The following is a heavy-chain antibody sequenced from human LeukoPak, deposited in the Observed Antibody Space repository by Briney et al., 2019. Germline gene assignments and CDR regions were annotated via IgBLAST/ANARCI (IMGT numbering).Heavy chain of an antibody. J-gene: IGHJ5*02. D-gene: IGHD6-13*01. CDR3: ARPRGDAAGVETWFDP. CDR1: GGTLSNYP. CDR2: IIPSVGLT. V-gene: IGHV1-69*02. Sequence: ASVKVSCKASGGTLSNYPFSWVRQAPGQGLEWMGKIIPSVGLTRYAEKFQGRLTLTGDTSTTTAYMELSSLTSDDTAVYYCARPRGDAAGVETWFDPWGPGTLVMVSS.